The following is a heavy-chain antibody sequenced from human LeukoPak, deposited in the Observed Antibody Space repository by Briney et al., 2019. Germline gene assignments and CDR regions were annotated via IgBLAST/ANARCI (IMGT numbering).Heavy chain of an antibody. J-gene: IGHJ4*02. Sequence: GGSLRLSCAASRFTFSTSAMSWVRQAPGKGLEWVSAISGSGANTYYVDSVKGRFTISRDNSKNTLYLEMSSLRSDDTAVYYCAKESQTYYDIMTGYPNYYFDYWGQGTLVTVSS. D-gene: IGHD3-9*01. CDR1: RFTFSTSA. CDR3: AKESQTYYDIMTGYPNYYFDY. CDR2: ISGSGANT. V-gene: IGHV3-23*01.